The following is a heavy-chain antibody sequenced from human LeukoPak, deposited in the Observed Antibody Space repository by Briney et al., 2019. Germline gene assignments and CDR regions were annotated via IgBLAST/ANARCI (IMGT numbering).Heavy chain of an antibody. D-gene: IGHD4-17*01. V-gene: IGHV1-18*04. CDR2: ISAYNGNT. CDR1: GYTFTSYG. J-gene: IGHJ4*02. CDR3: ARSPYVRAVTTGSSYNHFDY. Sequence: EASVKVSCKASGYTFTSYGISWVRQAPGQGLEWMGWISAYNGNTNYAQKLQGRVTMTTDTSTSTAYMELRSLRSDDTAVYYCARSPYVRAVTTGSSYNHFDYWGQGTLVTVSS.